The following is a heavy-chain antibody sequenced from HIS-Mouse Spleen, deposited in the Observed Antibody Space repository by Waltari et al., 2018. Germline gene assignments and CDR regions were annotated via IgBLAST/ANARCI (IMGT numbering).Heavy chain of an antibody. J-gene: IGHJ4*02. Sequence: QVQLVESGGGVVQPGRSLRLSWSAPGLPFSSYGMHWVRQAPGKGLEWVAVISYDGSNKYYADSVKGRFTISRDNSKNTLYLQMNSLRAEDTAVYYCAKDKHHAFDYWGQGTLVTVSS. CDR2: ISYDGSNK. V-gene: IGHV3-30*18. CDR1: GLPFSSYG. CDR3: AKDKHHAFDY.